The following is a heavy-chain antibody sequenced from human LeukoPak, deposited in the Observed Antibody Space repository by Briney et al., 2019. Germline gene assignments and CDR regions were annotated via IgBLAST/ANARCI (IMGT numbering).Heavy chain of an antibody. Sequence: PPALSLTCAVSGGSISSSNWWSWVRQPPGKGLEWIGEIYHSGSTYYNPSLKSRVTISVDTSKNQFSLKLSSVTAADTAVYYCASTRGSVWFGELLPFDYWGQGTLVTVSS. CDR2: IYHSGST. J-gene: IGHJ4*02. CDR3: ASTRGSVWFGELLPFDY. D-gene: IGHD3-10*01. CDR1: GGSISSSNW. V-gene: IGHV4-4*03.